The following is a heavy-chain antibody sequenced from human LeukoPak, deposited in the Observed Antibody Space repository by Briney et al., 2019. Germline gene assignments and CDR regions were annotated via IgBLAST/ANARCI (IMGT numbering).Heavy chain of an antibody. V-gene: IGHV1-18*01. CDR1: GYTFTSYG. Sequence: GASVKVSCKASGYTFTSYGISWVRQAPGQGLEWMGWISAQDGTTNYALKLQDRVTMTTGTSTSTAYMEVRGLRSDDTAVYYCARRSTLYSSGHFYFDYWGQGTLVTVSS. J-gene: IGHJ4*02. CDR3: ARRSTLYSSGHFYFDY. CDR2: ISAQDGTT. D-gene: IGHD6-19*01.